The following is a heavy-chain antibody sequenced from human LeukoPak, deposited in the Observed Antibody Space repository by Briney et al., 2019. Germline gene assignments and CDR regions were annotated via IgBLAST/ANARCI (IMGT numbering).Heavy chain of an antibody. D-gene: IGHD4-17*01. CDR2: IYPADSDT. CDR1: GYSFTSYW. V-gene: IGHV5-51*01. J-gene: IGHJ4*02. CDR3: ARQDGDSRYYFDS. Sequence: GESLKISCKGSGYSFTSYWIGWVRQMPGKGLEWMGIIYPADSDTRYSPSFQGQVTISVDKAVSAAYLQWSSLKASDTAMYYCARQDGDSRYYFDSWGQGTLVTVSS.